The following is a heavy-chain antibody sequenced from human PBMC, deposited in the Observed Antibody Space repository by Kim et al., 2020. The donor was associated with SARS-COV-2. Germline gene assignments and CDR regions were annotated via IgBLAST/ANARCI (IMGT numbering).Heavy chain of an antibody. CDR2: ISSSGSTI. CDR1: GFTFSSYE. V-gene: IGHV3-48*03. Sequence: GGSLRLSCAASGFTFSSYEMNWVRQAPGKGLEWVSYISSSGSTIYYADSVKGRFTISRDNAKNSLYLQMNSLRAEDTAVYYCARGSIAVQLTFDYWGQGTLVTVSS. D-gene: IGHD6-19*01. CDR3: ARGSIAVQLTFDY. J-gene: IGHJ4*02.